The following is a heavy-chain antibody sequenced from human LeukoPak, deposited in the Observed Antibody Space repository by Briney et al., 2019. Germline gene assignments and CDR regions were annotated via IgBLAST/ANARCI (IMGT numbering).Heavy chain of an antibody. D-gene: IGHD5-18*01. CDR2: IYTSGST. V-gene: IGHV4-4*07. CDR3: ARDIAAMVNDYYYMDV. Sequence: SETLSLTCTVSGGSISSYYWSWIRQPAGKGLEWIGRIYTSGSTNYNPSLKSRVTMSVDTSKNQFSLKLSSVTAADTAVYYCARDIAAMVNDYYYMDVWGKGTTVTISS. J-gene: IGHJ6*03. CDR1: GGSISSYY.